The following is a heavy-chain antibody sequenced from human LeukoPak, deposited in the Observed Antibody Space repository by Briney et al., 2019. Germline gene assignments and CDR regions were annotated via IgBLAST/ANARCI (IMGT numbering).Heavy chain of an antibody. CDR2: FYSSTRT. J-gene: IGHJ6*04. V-gene: IGHV4-61*09. D-gene: IGHD4-17*01. CDR3: ARCMSELDYGDYAYYYHMDV. CDR1: GDSLTSGSRY. Sequence: PSQTLSLTCTVSGDSLTSGSRYWSWIRQPAGKGLEWIGHFYSSTRTTYNPSLESRVTISGDTAKDQFSLKLDSVTAADTAVYFCARCMSELDYGDYAYYYHMDVWGKGTTVTVSS.